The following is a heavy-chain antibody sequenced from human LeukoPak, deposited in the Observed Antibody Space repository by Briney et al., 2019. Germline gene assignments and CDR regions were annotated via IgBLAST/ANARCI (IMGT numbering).Heavy chain of an antibody. V-gene: IGHV3-53*03. CDR3: ADSSRGAWYFDL. CDR1: GFTVSTNY. D-gene: IGHD3-22*01. CDR2: IYSGGST. J-gene: IGHJ2*01. Sequence: GGSLRLSCAASGFTVSTNYVSWVRQPPGKGLEWVSVIYSGGSTYYADSVKGRFTISRDNSKNALYLQMNSLRAEDTAVYYCADSSRGAWYFDLWGRGTLVTVSS.